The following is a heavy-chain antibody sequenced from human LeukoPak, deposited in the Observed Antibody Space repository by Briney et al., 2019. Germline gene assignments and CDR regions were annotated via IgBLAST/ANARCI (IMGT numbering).Heavy chain of an antibody. V-gene: IGHV4-34*01. D-gene: IGHD3-9*01. CDR1: GGSFSGYY. Sequence: SETLSLTCAVYGGSFSGYYWSWIRQPPGKGLEWIGEINHSGSTNYNPSLKSRVPISVDTSKNQFSLKLSSVTAADPAVYYCARVDVLRYFDWLGNFDYWGQGTLVTVSS. CDR2: INHSGST. CDR3: ARVDVLRYFDWLGNFDY. J-gene: IGHJ4*02.